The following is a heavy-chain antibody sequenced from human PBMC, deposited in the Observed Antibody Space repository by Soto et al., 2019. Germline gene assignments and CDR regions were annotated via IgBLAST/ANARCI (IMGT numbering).Heavy chain of an antibody. CDR2: ISGYNGKT. Sequence: QVQLVQSGAEVKNPGASVKVSCKASGYSFTSYGISWVRQAPGQGLEWMGWISGYNGKTNYAQKFQDRVTMTTDTSTTTAYMDLRSLTSDDTAVYYCARDRSNSEYWGQGTLVNVSS. V-gene: IGHV1-18*01. CDR3: ARDRSNSEY. J-gene: IGHJ4*02. D-gene: IGHD6-13*01. CDR1: GYSFTSYG.